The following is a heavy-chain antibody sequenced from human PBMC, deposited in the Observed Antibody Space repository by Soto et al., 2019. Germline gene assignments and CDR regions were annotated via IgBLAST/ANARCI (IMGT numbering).Heavy chain of an antibody. D-gene: IGHD6-6*01. J-gene: IGHJ6*02. V-gene: IGHV1-69*13. CDR3: ARGGAYSSSDYYYYGMDV. CDR2: IIPIFGTA. Sequence: GASVKVSCKASGGTFSSYAISWVRQAPGQGLEWMGGIIPIFGTANYAQKFQGRVTITADESTSTAYMELSSLRSEDTAVYYCARGGAYSSSDYYYYGMDVWGQGTTVTVSS. CDR1: GGTFSSYA.